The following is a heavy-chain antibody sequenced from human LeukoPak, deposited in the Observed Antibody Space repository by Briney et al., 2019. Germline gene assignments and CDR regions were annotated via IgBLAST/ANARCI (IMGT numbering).Heavy chain of an antibody. D-gene: IGHD3-22*01. J-gene: IGHJ4*02. V-gene: IGHV4-4*02. Sequence: PSETLSLTCAVSGGSISNNNWWSWVRQPPGEGLEWIGEVYHSGNTNYNPSLKSRITMSVDKSKNQFSLELNSVTAADTAVYYCATYYDTGGYKFNYWGQGTLVTVPS. CDR2: VYHSGNT. CDR1: GGSISNNNW. CDR3: ATYYDTGGYKFNY.